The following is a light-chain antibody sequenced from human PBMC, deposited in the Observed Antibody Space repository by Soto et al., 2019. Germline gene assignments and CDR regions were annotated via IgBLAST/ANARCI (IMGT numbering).Light chain of an antibody. CDR2: DVS. CDR1: SSDVGGYNY. V-gene: IGLV2-14*01. J-gene: IGLJ2*01. Sequence: QSALTQPASVSRSPGQSITISCTGTSSDVGGYNYVSWYQQHPGKAAKLMIYDVSNRPSGVSNRFSGSKSGNTASLTISGLQAEDEADYYCSSYRGSNTVVFGGGTKLTVL. CDR3: SSYRGSNTVV.